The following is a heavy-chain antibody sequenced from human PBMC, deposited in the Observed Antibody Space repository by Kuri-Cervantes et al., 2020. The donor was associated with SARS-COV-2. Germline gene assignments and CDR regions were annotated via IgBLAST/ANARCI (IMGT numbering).Heavy chain of an antibody. CDR1: GFTFSSYS. CDR3: ARIGELGIPDY. J-gene: IGHJ4*02. Sequence: GESLKISCAASGFTFSSYSMNWVRQAPGKGLEWVSYISSSGSTIYYADSVKGRFTISRDNAKNSLYLQMNSLRAEDTAVYYCARIGELGIPDYWGQGTLVTVSS. V-gene: IGHV3-48*04. D-gene: IGHD7-27*01. CDR2: ISSSGSTI.